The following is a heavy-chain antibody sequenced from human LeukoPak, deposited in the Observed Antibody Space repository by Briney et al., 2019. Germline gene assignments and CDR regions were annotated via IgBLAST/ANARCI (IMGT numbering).Heavy chain of an antibody. Sequence: GGSLRLSCAASGFTFSSYSMNWVRQAPGKGLEWVSYISSSSSTTYYADSVKGRFTISRDNAKNSLYLQMNSLRAEDTAVYYCARYCSGGSCPLVHGMDVWGQGTTVTVSS. V-gene: IGHV3-48*01. J-gene: IGHJ6*02. D-gene: IGHD2-15*01. CDR2: ISSSSSTT. CDR3: ARYCSGGSCPLVHGMDV. CDR1: GFTFSSYS.